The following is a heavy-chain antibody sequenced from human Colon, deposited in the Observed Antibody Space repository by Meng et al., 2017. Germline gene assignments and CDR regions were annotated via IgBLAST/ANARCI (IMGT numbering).Heavy chain of an antibody. CDR2: MNPNSGNT. J-gene: IGHJ6*02. CDR3: ARGHVAATSYYYYYYGMDV. CDR1: GYTFTSYD. D-gene: IGHD2-15*01. V-gene: IGHV1-8*01. Sequence: ASVKVSCKASGYTFTSYDINWVRQATGQGLEWMGWMNPNSGNTGYAQKFQGRVTMTRNTSISTAYMELSSLRSEDTAVYCCARGHVAATSYYYYYYGMDVWGQGTTVTVSS.